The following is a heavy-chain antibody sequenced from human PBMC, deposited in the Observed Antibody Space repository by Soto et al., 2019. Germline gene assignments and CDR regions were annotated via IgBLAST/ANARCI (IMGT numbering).Heavy chain of an antibody. J-gene: IGHJ3*02. CDR3: AKAGVIAAAGTGLGYAFDI. CDR1: GFTFSSYG. V-gene: IGHV3-30*18. Sequence: GGSLRLSCAASGFTFSSYGMHWVRQAPGKGLEWVAVISYDGSNKYYADSVKGRFTISRDNSKNTLYLQMNSLRAEDTAVYYCAKAGVIAAAGTGLGYAFDIWGQGTMVTVSS. CDR2: ISYDGSNK. D-gene: IGHD6-13*01.